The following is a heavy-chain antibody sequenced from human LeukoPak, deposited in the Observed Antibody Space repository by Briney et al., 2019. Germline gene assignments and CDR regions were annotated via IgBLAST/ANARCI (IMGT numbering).Heavy chain of an antibody. D-gene: IGHD1-26*01. CDR3: ASYTYGSYGLEY. CDR2: INGDGGSR. J-gene: IGHJ4*02. Sequence: PGGSLRLSCAASGFTFSNYWMHWVRQAPGEGLVWVARINGDGGSRSYADSVKGRFTISRDNAKGILYLQMNSLRAEDTAVYHCASYTYGSYGLEYWGQGTLVTVSS. V-gene: IGHV3-74*01. CDR1: GFTFSNYW.